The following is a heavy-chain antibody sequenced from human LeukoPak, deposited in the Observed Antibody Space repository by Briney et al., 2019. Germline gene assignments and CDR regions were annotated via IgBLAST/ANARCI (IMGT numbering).Heavy chain of an antibody. J-gene: IGHJ3*02. CDR1: GGTFSSYA. D-gene: IGHD2-15*01. Sequence: GASVKVSCKASGGTFSSYAISWVRQAPGQGLEWMGGIIPIFGTANYAQKFRGRVTITADKSTSTAYMELSSLRSEDTAVYYCARRRYCSGGSCYPNDAFDIWGQGTMVTVSS. V-gene: IGHV1-69*06. CDR2: IIPIFGTA. CDR3: ARRRYCSGGSCYPNDAFDI.